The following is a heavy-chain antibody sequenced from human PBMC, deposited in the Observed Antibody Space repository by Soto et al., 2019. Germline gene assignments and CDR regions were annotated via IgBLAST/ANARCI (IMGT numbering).Heavy chain of an antibody. CDR2: NSGSGGST. CDR1: GFTFSSYA. CDR3: AKGVGCTNGVCYRTHDAFDI. Sequence: GGSLRLSCAASGFTFSSYAMSWVRQAPGKGLEWVSANSGSGGSTYYADSVKGRFTISRDNSKNTLYLQMNSLRAEDTAVYYCAKGVGCTNGVCYRTHDAFDIWGQGTRVTVSS. J-gene: IGHJ3*02. V-gene: IGHV3-23*01. D-gene: IGHD2-8*01.